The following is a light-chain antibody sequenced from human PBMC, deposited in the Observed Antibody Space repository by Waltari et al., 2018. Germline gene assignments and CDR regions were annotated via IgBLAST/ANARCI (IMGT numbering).Light chain of an antibody. CDR2: DVS. J-gene: IGLJ2*01. CDR3: CSYAGSYSLV. V-gene: IGLV2-11*01. CDR1: SSDVGGYNY. Sequence: QSALTQPRSVSGSPGQSVTISCTGTSSDVGGYNYVSWYQQHPGKAPKLMIYDVSKRPSGVPGRFSCSKSGNTASLTISGLQAEDEADYHCCSYAGSYSLVFGGGTKLTVL.